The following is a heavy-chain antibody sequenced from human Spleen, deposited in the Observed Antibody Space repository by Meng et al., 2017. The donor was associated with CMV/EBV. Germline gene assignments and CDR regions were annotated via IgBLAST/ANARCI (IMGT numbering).Heavy chain of an antibody. CDR2: IRVDNGNT. Sequence: ASVKVSCKASGYSFTTYGMNWVLQAPGQGLEWMGWIRVDNGNTNYAQKFQDRVAMTTDTSTNTVHMELRSLRSDDTAVYYCARGKGFWNDGTFDYWGQGTLVIVSS. D-gene: IGHD1-1*01. CDR3: ARGKGFWNDGTFDY. J-gene: IGHJ4*02. V-gene: IGHV1-18*01. CDR1: GYSFTTYG.